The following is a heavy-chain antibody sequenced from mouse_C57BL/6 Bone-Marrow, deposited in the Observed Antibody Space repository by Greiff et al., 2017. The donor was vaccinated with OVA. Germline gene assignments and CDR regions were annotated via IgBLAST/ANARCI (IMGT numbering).Heavy chain of an antibody. CDR2: IYPSDSET. J-gene: IGHJ4*01. Sequence: QVQLQQPGAELVRPGSSVKLSCKASGYTFTSYWMDWVKQRPGQGLEWIGNIYPSDSETHYNQKFKDKATLTVDKSSSTAYMQLSSLTSEDSAVYYCARSGGDLWWWDYWGQGTSVTVSS. V-gene: IGHV1-61*01. CDR1: GYTFTSYW. CDR3: ARSGGDLWWWDY. D-gene: IGHD1-1*02.